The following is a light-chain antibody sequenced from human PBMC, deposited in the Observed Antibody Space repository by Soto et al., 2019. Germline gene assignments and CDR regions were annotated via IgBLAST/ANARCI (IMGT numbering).Light chain of an antibody. J-gene: IGLJ2*01. CDR2: EVT. CDR1: SSDIGSYNR. Sequence: QSALTQPPSVSGSPGLSVTISCTGSSSDIGSYNRVSWYQQPPASDPKLLIYEVTRRASGAPDRFSGSASGNTASLTSSGVKADDEADYYCSSYTRFDTVIVGGGTQLTVL. V-gene: IGLV2-18*02. CDR3: SSYTRFDTVI.